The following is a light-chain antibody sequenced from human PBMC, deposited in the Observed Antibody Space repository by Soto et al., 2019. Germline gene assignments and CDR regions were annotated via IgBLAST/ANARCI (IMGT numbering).Light chain of an antibody. V-gene: IGLV1-40*01. CDR2: GNG. CDR3: QSYDSSLSGSEV. Sequence: QPVLTQPTSVSGATGQRVTISCTGSSSNIGAGYDVHWYHQLPGTAPKLLIYGNGNRPSGVPDRFSGSKSGTSASLAITGLHAEDEADYYCQSYDSSLSGSEVFGTGSKLTVL. CDR1: SSNIGAGYD. J-gene: IGLJ1*01.